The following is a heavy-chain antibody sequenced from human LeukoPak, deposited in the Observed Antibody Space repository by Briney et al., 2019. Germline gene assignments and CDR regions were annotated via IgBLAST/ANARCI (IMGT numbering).Heavy chain of an antibody. D-gene: IGHD6-13*01. J-gene: IGHJ4*02. CDR1: GGTFISYA. CDR2: IIPIFGTA. V-gene: IGHV1-69*13. CDR3: ARGPYSSSWYFDY. Sequence: SVKVSCKASGGTFISYAISWVRQAPGQGLEWMGGIIPIFGTANYAQKFQGRVTITADESTSTAYMELSSLRSEDTAVYYCARGPYSSSWYFDYWGQGTLVTVSS.